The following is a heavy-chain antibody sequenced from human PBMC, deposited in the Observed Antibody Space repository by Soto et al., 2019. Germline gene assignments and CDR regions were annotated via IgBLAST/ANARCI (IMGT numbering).Heavy chain of an antibody. Sequence: SETLSLTCAVYGGSFSGYYWSWIRQPPGKGLEWIGEINHSGSTNYNPSLKSRVTISVDTSKNQFALKLSSVTAADTAVYYCARGLPDYDFWSGYRGSSQYYYYMDVWGKGTTVTVSS. D-gene: IGHD3-3*01. CDR1: GGSFSGYY. J-gene: IGHJ6*03. CDR3: ARGLPDYDFWSGYRGSSQYYYYMDV. V-gene: IGHV4-34*01. CDR2: INHSGST.